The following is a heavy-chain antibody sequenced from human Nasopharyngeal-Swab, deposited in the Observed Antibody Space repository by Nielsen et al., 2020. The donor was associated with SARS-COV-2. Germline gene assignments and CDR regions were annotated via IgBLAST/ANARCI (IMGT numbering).Heavy chain of an antibody. CDR3: TALRSYYYDSTDPSGY. V-gene: IGHV3-15*01. J-gene: IGHJ4*02. Sequence: VRQAPGKGLEWVGRIKSKTDGGTTDYAAPVKGRFTISRDDSKNTLYLQMNNLKTEDTAVYYCTALRSYYYDSTDPSGYWGQGTLVTVSS. CDR2: IKSKTDGGTT. D-gene: IGHD3-22*01.